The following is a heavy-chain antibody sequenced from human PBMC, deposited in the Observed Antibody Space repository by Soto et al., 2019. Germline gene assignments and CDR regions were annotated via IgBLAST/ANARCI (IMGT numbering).Heavy chain of an antibody. D-gene: IGHD3-22*01. CDR3: AKLGFYYDSSGFLDY. J-gene: IGHJ4*02. V-gene: IGHV3-30*18. CDR1: GFTFSSYG. CDR2: ISYDGSNK. Sequence: VQLVESGGGVVQPGRSLRLSCAASGFTFSSYGMHWVRQAPGKGLEWVAVISYDGSNKYYADSVKGRFTISRDNSKNTLYLQMNSLRAEDTAVYYCAKLGFYYDSSGFLDYWGQGTLVTVSS.